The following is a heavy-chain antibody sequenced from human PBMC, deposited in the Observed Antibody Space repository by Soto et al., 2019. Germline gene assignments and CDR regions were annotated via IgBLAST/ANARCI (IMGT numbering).Heavy chain of an antibody. CDR2: SGSGGRA. J-gene: IGHJ4*02. CDR1: GFTFSSYA. D-gene: IGHD1-1*01. V-gene: IGHV3-23*01. CDR3: AKATGTTLY. Sequence: EVQLLVSGGGLVQPGGSLRLSCEASGFTFSSYAMTWVRQAPGKGLEWVSASGSGGRAFYSDSVKGRFTISRDNSRNTLYLQLHSLRVDDTAVYFCAKATGTTLYWGLGTLVTVSS.